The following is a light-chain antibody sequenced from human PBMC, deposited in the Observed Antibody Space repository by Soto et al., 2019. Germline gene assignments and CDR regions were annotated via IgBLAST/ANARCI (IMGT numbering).Light chain of an antibody. CDR2: EDN. CDR3: HSYDSSFSV. CDR1: SGSIASNY. Sequence: NFMLTQPHSVSESPGKTVTISCTRSSGSIASNYVQWYQQRPGSSPTTVIYEDNQRPSGVPDRFSGSIDSSSNSASLTISGLKTEDEADYYCHSYDSSFSVFGGGTKLTVL. V-gene: IGLV6-57*01. J-gene: IGLJ3*02.